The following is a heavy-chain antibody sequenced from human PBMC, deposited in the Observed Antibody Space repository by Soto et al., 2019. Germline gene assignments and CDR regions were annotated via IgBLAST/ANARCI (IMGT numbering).Heavy chain of an antibody. D-gene: IGHD5-12*01. V-gene: IGHV4-59*01. Sequence: SETLSLTCTVSGGSISSYYWSWIRQPPGKGLEWIGYIYYSGSTNYNPSLKSRVTISVDTSKNQFSLKLSSVTAADTAVYYCARDRGGYNFDYWGQGTLVTVSS. CDR1: GGSISSYY. CDR3: ARDRGGYNFDY. CDR2: IYYSGST. J-gene: IGHJ4*02.